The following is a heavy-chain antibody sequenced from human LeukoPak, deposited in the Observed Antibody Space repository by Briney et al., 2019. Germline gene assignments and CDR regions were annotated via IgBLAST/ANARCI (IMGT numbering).Heavy chain of an antibody. J-gene: IGHJ4*02. CDR2: ISSSGSTI. V-gene: IGHV3-11*04. CDR3: ARGYCSSTSCYNEVIGH. CDR1: GFTFSDYY. Sequence: GGSLRLSCAASGFTFSDYYMSWIRPAPGKGLEWVSYISSSGSTIYYVDSVKGRFTISRDNAKNSLYLQMNSLRAEDTAVYYCARGYCSSTSCYNEVIGHWGQGTLVTVSS. D-gene: IGHD2-2*01.